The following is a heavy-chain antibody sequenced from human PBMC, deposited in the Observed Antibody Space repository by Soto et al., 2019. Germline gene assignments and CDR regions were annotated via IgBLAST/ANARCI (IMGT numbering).Heavy chain of an antibody. Sequence: ASVKVSCKASGYTFTGYYIHWVRQAPGQGLEWMGWINPNSGGTNYAQKFQGWVTMTRDTSISTAYMELSRLRSDDTAVYYCARTPYYYDSSGPLDYWGQGTLVTVS. CDR2: INPNSGGT. CDR1: GYTFTGYY. V-gene: IGHV1-2*04. J-gene: IGHJ4*02. D-gene: IGHD3-22*01. CDR3: ARTPYYYDSSGPLDY.